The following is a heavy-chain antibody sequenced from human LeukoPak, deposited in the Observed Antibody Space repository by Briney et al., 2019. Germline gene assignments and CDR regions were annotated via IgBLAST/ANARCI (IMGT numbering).Heavy chain of an antibody. CDR2: IYYSGST. CDR1: GVSISSSSYY. J-gene: IGHJ4*02. V-gene: IGHV4-61*01. D-gene: IGHD1-7*01. Sequence: PSETLSLTCTVSGVSISSSSYYWGWIRQPPGKGLEWIGYIYYSGSTNYNPSLKSRVTISVDTSKNQFSLKLSSVTAADTAVYYCAREIITGTTHTVDYWGQGTLVTVSS. CDR3: AREIITGTTHTVDY.